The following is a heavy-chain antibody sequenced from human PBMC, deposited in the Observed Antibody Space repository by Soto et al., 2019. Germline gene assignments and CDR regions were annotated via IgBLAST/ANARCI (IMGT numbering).Heavy chain of an antibody. V-gene: IGHV4-59*01. CDR3: ASQTANYYGSGSYYLPFDY. CDR2: IYYSGST. CDR1: GFSISSLY. D-gene: IGHD3-10*01. Sequence: SETLSLTCTVSGFSISSLYWSWIRQPPGKGLEWIGNIYYSGSTNYNPSLKSRVTISVDTSKNQFSLKLSSVTAADTAVYYCASQTANYYGSGSYYLPFDYWGQGTLVTVSS. J-gene: IGHJ4*02.